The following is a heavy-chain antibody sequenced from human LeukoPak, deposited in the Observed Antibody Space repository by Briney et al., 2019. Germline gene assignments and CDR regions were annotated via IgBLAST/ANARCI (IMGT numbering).Heavy chain of an antibody. Sequence: GGSLRLSCAASDFTFSNYWMSWVRQAPGKGLEWVGNLKQDGSEIYYLDSVKGRFTISRDNAKNSLYLQMNSLRAEDTAVYYCARDEELGSFDIWGQGTMVTVSS. CDR2: LKQDGSEI. D-gene: IGHD1-26*01. J-gene: IGHJ3*02. V-gene: IGHV3-7*01. CDR3: ARDEELGSFDI. CDR1: DFTFSNYW.